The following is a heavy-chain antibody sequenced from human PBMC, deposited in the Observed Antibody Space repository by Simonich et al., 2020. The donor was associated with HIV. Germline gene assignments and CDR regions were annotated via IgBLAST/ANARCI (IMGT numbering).Heavy chain of an antibody. CDR1: SYSISSGYY. CDR3: ASSTGSYGSGSYTDY. V-gene: IGHV4-38-2*01. D-gene: IGHD3-10*01. CDR2: FYHNGST. Sequence: QVQLQESGPGLVKPSETLSLTCAVSSYSISSGYYWGWIRQPPGKGLECIGNFYHNGSTYYNPSLESRVSISVDTSKNQFSLELSSVTAADTAVYYCASSTGSYGSGSYTDYWGQGTLVTVSS. J-gene: IGHJ4*02.